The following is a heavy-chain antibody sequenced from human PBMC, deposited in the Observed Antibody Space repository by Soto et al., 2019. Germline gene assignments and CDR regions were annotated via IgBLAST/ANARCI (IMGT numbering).Heavy chain of an antibody. D-gene: IGHD2-2*01. Sequence: ASVKVSCKASGYTFTSYDINWVRQATGQGLEWMGWMNPNSGNTGYAQKFQGRVTMTRNTSISTAYMELSSLRSEDTAVYYCARIRRYCSSTSCLYYFDYWGQGTLVTVSS. CDR3: ARIRRYCSSTSCLYYFDY. CDR2: MNPNSGNT. J-gene: IGHJ4*02. V-gene: IGHV1-8*01. CDR1: GYTFTSYD.